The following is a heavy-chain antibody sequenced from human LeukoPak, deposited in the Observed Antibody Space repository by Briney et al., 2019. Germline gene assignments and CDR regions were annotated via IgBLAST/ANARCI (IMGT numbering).Heavy chain of an antibody. V-gene: IGHV1-69*13. CDR1: GGTFSSYA. Sequence: SVKVSCKASGGTFSSYAISWVRQAPGQGLEWMGGIIPIFGTANYAQKFQGRVTITADESTSTAYMELSSLRSEDTAVYYCAALGIPGIAAAASYDAFDIWGQGTMVTVSS. D-gene: IGHD6-13*01. J-gene: IGHJ3*02. CDR2: IIPIFGTA. CDR3: AALGIPGIAAAASYDAFDI.